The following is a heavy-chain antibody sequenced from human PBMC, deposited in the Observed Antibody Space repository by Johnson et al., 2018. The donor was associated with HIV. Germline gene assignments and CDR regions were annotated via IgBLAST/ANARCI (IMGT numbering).Heavy chain of an antibody. Sequence: VQLVESGGGAVRPGGSLRLSCAASGFRFDDYGMRWVRQAPGKGLEWVSGISWNGGRNDYADSVKGRFTISRDKSKKSLHLQMNSLRAEDTAVYYCASGGDYGAYGAFDIWGQGTMVTVSS. V-gene: IGHV3-20*04. D-gene: IGHD2-21*01. CDR3: ASGGDYGAYGAFDI. J-gene: IGHJ3*02. CDR1: GFRFDDYG. CDR2: ISWNGGRN.